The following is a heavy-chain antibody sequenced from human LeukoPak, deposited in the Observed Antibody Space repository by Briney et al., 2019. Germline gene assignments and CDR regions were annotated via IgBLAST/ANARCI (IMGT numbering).Heavy chain of an antibody. Sequence: GGSLRLSCAASGFTFSSYGMHWVRQAPGKGLEWVAFIRYDGSNKYYADSVKGRFTISRDNSKNTLYLQMNSLRAEDTAVYYCAKEGYSGYETAFDIWGQGTMVTVSS. CDR1: GFTFSSYG. J-gene: IGHJ3*02. D-gene: IGHD5-12*01. V-gene: IGHV3-30*02. CDR3: AKEGYSGYETAFDI. CDR2: IRYDGSNK.